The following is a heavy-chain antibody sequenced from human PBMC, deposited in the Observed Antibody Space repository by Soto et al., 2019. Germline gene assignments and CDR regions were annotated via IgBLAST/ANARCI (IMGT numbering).Heavy chain of an antibody. CDR3: ARDSSIAAMDV. CDR2: ISYDGSNK. D-gene: IGHD6-6*01. J-gene: IGHJ6*02. CDR1: GFTFSTYA. Sequence: GGSLRLSCAASGFTFSTYAMHWVRQAPGKGLEWVAVISYDGSNKYYADFVKGRFTISRDNSKNTLYLQMNSLRAEDTAVYYCARDSSIAAMDVWGQGTTVTVSS. V-gene: IGHV3-30-3*01.